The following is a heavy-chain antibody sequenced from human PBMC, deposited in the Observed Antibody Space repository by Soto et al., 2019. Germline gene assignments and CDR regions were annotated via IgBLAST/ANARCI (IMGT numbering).Heavy chain of an antibody. D-gene: IGHD4-17*01. Sequence: QVQLVQSGAEVKKPGASVKVSCKGSGYTFTSNDINWVRQATGQGFEWMGWMSPKSGDTGYSQKFQGRVTMTRDTSRSTAYMELSSLRSEDTAVYYCAGGVDGAKGDYWGQGTLVTVSS. J-gene: IGHJ4*02. CDR3: AGGVDGAKGDY. V-gene: IGHV1-8*01. CDR1: GYTFTSND. CDR2: MSPKSGDT.